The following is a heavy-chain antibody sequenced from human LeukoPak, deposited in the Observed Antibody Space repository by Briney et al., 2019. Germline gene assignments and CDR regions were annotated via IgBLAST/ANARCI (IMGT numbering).Heavy chain of an antibody. CDR1: GGSISSGPYY. J-gene: IGHJ4*02. V-gene: IGHV4-39*07. CDR2: IYYSGTT. D-gene: IGHD6-13*01. CDR3: ARGRRYTSSWYYVDY. Sequence: SETLSLTCFVSGGSISSGPYYWSWIRQPPGKGLEWIANIYYSGTTYYNPSLESRVTISVDTSKNQFSLRLSSVTAADTAVYYCARGRRYTSSWYYVDYWGQGTLVTVPS.